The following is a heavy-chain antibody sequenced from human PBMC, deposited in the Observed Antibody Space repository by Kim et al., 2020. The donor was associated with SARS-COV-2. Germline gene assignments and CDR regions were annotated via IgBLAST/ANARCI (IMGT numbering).Heavy chain of an antibody. Sequence: STYYNPALKSRVTISVDRSKNHFSLKLSSVTAADTAVYYCARAQTYYFDYWGQGTLVTVSS. CDR3: ARAQTYYFDY. V-gene: IGHV4-30-2*01. J-gene: IGHJ4*02. CDR2: ST.